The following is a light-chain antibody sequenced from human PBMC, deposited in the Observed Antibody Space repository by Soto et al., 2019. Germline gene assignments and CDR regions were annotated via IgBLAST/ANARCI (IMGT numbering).Light chain of an antibody. CDR3: QQYNSYPYT. V-gene: IGKV1-5*02. Sequence: DIQMTQSPSTLSASVGDRVTIICRASQSISSWLAWYQQKPGKAPKLPIYDASSLESGVPSRFSGSGSGTEFTLTISSLQPDDFATYYCQQYNSYPYTFGQGTKLEIK. CDR1: QSISSW. J-gene: IGKJ2*01. CDR2: DAS.